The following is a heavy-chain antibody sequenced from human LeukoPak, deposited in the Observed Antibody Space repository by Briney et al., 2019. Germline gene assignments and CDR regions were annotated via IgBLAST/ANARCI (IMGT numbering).Heavy chain of an antibody. CDR2: IYYSGST. J-gene: IGHJ4*02. CDR1: TYFISDGYY. D-gene: IGHD3-22*01. CDR3: ARHEGFTMIVVAIFDY. V-gene: IGHV4-38-2*01. Sequence: SETLSLTCAVSTYFISDGYYWGWIRQPPGKGLEWIGSIYYSGSTYYNPSLKSRVTISVDTSKNQFSLKLSSVTAADTAVYYCARHEGFTMIVVAIFDYWGQGTLVTVSS.